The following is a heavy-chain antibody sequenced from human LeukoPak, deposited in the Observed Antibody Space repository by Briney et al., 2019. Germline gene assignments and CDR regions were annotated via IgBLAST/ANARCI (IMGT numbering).Heavy chain of an antibody. D-gene: IGHD2-2*01. V-gene: IGHV3-11*05. CDR1: GFTCSDYY. CDR3: ARDQYCRSPGCQGSGYFDY. CDR2: ISSSSSST. Sequence: GGALRLSCAASGFTCSDYYMSWIRQAPGKGLEWVAYISSSSSSTNYADSVKGRFTISRENAKNSLYLQMHSLRAADTAVYYCARDQYCRSPGCQGSGYFDYWGQGTLVTVSS. J-gene: IGHJ4*02.